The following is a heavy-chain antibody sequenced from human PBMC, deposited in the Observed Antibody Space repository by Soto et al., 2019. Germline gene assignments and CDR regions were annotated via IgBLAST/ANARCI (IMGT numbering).Heavy chain of an antibody. V-gene: IGHV3-48*03. CDR3: ARREVDDDVWGSYRYFDY. CDR1: GFTFSSYE. J-gene: IGHJ4*02. D-gene: IGHD3-16*02. Sequence: GGSLRLSCAASGFTFSSYEMNWVRQAPGKGLEWVSYISSSGSTIYYADSVKGRFTISRDNAKNSLYLQMNSLRAEDTAVYYCARREVDDDVWGSYRYFDYWGQGTLVTVSS. CDR2: ISSSGSTI.